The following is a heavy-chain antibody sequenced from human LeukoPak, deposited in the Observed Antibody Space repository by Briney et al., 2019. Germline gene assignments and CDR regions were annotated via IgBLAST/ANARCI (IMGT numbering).Heavy chain of an antibody. CDR1: GFTFSSNW. D-gene: IGHD5-12*01. V-gene: IGHV3-74*01. CDR3: ARDQGYSLDS. Sequence: GGSLRLSCAASGFTFSSNWMHCVRQAPGKGLVWVAHIDGDGSRTTYADSVKGRFTISRDNAENTLYLQVHSLRPEDTALYYCARDQGYSLDSWGQGTLVTVSS. J-gene: IGHJ4*02. CDR2: IDGDGSRT.